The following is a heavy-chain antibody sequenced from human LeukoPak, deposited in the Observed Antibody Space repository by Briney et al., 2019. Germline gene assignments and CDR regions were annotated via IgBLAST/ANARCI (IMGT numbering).Heavy chain of an antibody. J-gene: IGHJ6*02. CDR2: INPNSGGT. Sequence: ASVKVSCKASGYTFTGYYMHWVRRAPGQGLEWMGWINPNSGGTNYAQKFQGRVTMTRDTSISTAYMELSRLRSDDTAVYYCARDSSSIAVAGSMDVWGQGTTVTVSS. CDR3: ARDSSSIAVAGSMDV. V-gene: IGHV1-2*02. CDR1: GYTFTGYY. D-gene: IGHD6-19*01.